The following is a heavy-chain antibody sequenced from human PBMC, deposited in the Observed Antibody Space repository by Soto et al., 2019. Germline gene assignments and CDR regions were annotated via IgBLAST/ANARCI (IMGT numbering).Heavy chain of an antibody. CDR1: GFTFSDHY. J-gene: IGHJ4*02. V-gene: IGHV3-11*01. D-gene: IGHD6-6*01. CDR3: ARGGGSSPFDY. CDR2: ISHRSLTI. Sequence: GGSLRLSCAASGFTFSDHYMAWFRQSPERGLEWLAYISHRSLTIYHARSVKDRFTISRDDATDSLYLQMNSLRVEDTAVYFCARGGGSSPFDYWGQGTVVTVSS.